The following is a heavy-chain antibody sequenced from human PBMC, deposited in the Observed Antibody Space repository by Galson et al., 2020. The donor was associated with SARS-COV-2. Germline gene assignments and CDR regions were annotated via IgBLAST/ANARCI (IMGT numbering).Heavy chain of an antibody. CDR1: GYTFTSYA. CDR2: INAGNGNT. V-gene: IGHV1-3*01. J-gene: IGHJ4*02. D-gene: IGHD6-19*01. CDR3: ARVGSAVAGTGLDY. Sequence: ASVKVSCKASGYTFTSYAMHWVRQAPRQRLEWMGWINAGNGNTKYSQKFQGRVTITRDTSASTAYMELSSLRSEDTAVYYCARVGSAVAGTGLDYWGQGTLVTVSS.